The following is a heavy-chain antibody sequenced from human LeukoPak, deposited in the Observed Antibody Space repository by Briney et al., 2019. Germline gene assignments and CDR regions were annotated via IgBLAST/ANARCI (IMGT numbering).Heavy chain of an antibody. Sequence: ASVKVSCKASGYTFTTYGMHWVRQAPGQRLEWLGWINAGHGHTKYSQKLQARVTITRDTSAGPAYIELNSLRSEDTAVYYCPRHPIGSRWPYYFDYWGQGTLVTVSS. V-gene: IGHV1-3*01. J-gene: IGHJ4*02. CDR1: GYTFTTYG. CDR3: PRHPIGSRWPYYFDY. D-gene: IGHD2-15*01. CDR2: INAGHGHT.